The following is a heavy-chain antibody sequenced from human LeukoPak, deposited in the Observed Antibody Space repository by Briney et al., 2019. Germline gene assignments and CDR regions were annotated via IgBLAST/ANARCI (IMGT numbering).Heavy chain of an antibody. J-gene: IGHJ4*02. Sequence: GGSLRLSCAASGFTFSSYGMHWVRQAPGKGLEWVAFIRYDGSNKYYADSVKGRFTISRDNSKNTLYLQMNSLRAEDTAVYYCAKEDDVLIPFDYWGQGTLVTVSS. V-gene: IGHV3-30*02. CDR3: AKEDDVLIPFDY. CDR2: IRYDGSNK. D-gene: IGHD2-8*01. CDR1: GFTFSSYG.